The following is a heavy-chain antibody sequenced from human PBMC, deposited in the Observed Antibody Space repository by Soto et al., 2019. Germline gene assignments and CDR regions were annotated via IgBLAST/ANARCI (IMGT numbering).Heavy chain of an antibody. Sequence: SETLSLTCAVYGGSFSGYYWSWIRQPPGKGLEWIGEINHSGSTNYNPSLKSRVTISVDTSKNQFSLKLSSVTAADTAVYYCARGRGYGAYYYYYMDVWGKGTTVTVSS. CDR1: GGSFSGYY. CDR3: ARGRGYGAYYYYYMDV. D-gene: IGHD4-17*01. J-gene: IGHJ6*03. V-gene: IGHV4-34*01. CDR2: INHSGST.